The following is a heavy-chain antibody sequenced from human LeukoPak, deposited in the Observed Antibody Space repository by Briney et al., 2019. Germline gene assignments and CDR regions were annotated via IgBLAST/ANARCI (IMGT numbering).Heavy chain of an antibody. V-gene: IGHV3-43*01. CDR1: GFTFDDDT. J-gene: IGHJ4*02. CDR3: AQNFYDSSGLYFDY. D-gene: IGHD3-22*01. Sequence: GGSLRLSCAASGFTFDDDTMHWVRQTPGRGLEWVSFITWKSHRTHYADSVKGRFTVSRDNAKNSLYLQMNSLRAADTAVYYCAQNFYDSSGLYFDYWGQGTLVTVSS. CDR2: ITWKSHRT.